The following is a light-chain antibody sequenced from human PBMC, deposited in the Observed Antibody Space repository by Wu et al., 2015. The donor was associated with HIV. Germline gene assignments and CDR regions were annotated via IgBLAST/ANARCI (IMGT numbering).Light chain of an antibody. V-gene: IGKV1-39*01. CDR2: AAS. CDR3: QQYYSYPRT. J-gene: IGKJ1*01. Sequence: DIQMTQSPSSLSASVGDRVTITCRASQSISNYLNWYQHKPGEAPKLLIYAASTLQSGVPSRFSGSGSGTDFILTISCLQSEDFASYYCQQYYSYPRTFGQGTKVEIK. CDR1: QSISNY.